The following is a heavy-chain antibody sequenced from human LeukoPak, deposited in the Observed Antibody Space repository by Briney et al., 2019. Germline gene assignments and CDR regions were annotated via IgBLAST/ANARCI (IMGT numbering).Heavy chain of an antibody. Sequence: SETLSLTCTVSGGSISSGRYYWGWIRQPPGKGLEWIGSISYSGSTYYNPSLKSRVTISVDRSKNQFSLKLSSVTAADTAVYYCAREGLQYTFDYWGQGTLVTVSS. CDR3: AREGLQYTFDY. J-gene: IGHJ4*02. CDR1: GGSISSGRYY. CDR2: ISYSGST. V-gene: IGHV4-39*07. D-gene: IGHD4-11*01.